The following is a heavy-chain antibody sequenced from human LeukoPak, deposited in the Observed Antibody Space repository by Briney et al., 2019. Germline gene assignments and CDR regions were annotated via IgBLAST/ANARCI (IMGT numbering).Heavy chain of an antibody. D-gene: IGHD5-24*01. Sequence: PGGSLRLSCAASGFTFSSYGMHWVRQAPGKGLEWVAVISYDGSNKYYADSVKGRFTISRDNSKNTLYLQMNSLRAEDTAVYYCAKDAWDGYNYNYFDYWGQGTLVTVSS. V-gene: IGHV3-30*18. CDR3: AKDAWDGYNYNYFDY. CDR1: GFTFSSYG. J-gene: IGHJ4*02. CDR2: ISYDGSNK.